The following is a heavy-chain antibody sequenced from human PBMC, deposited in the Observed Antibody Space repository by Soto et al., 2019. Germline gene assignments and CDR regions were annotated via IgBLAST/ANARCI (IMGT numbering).Heavy chain of an antibody. Sequence: EVHLVESGGGLVKPGGSLRLSCEASGFPFSITGMNWVRQAPGKGLEWVSSINSGSSYIDYADSVKGRLTISRDNAKNSLDLQMNNMRVEDTGVYYCARAGAAGSVIDVWGQGTTVTGSS. D-gene: IGHD6-13*01. CDR2: INSGSSYI. V-gene: IGHV3-21*01. J-gene: IGHJ6*02. CDR1: GFPFSITG. CDR3: ARAGAAGSVIDV.